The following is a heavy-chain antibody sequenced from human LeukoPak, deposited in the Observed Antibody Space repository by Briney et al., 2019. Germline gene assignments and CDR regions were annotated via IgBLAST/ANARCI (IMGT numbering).Heavy chain of an antibody. Sequence: PSETLSLTCTMSGGSISSYYWSWIRQPPGKGLEWIGYIYYSGTNYNPSLKSRVTISADTSKNQFSLNLNSVTAADTAVYYCARSFCSSTSCPEDYWGQGTLVTVSS. CDR3: ARSFCSSTSCPEDY. V-gene: IGHV4-59*01. J-gene: IGHJ4*02. CDR2: IYYSGT. CDR1: GGSISSYY. D-gene: IGHD2-2*01.